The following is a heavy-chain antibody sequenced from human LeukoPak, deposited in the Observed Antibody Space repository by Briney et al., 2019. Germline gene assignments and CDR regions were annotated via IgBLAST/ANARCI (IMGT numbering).Heavy chain of an antibody. CDR1: GGSISSYY. CDR2: IYYSGST. Sequence: SETLSLTCTVSGGSISSYYWSWIRQPPGKGLEWIGYIYYSGSTNYNPSLKSRVTISVDTSKNQFSLKLSSVTAADTAVYYCARRVTGTPGYYYYYYMDVWGKGTTVTVSS. CDR3: ARRVTGTPGYYYYYYMDV. D-gene: IGHD1-20*01. V-gene: IGHV4-59*01. J-gene: IGHJ6*03.